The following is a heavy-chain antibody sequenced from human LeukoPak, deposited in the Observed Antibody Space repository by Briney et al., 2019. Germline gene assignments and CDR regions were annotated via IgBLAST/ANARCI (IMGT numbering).Heavy chain of an antibody. CDR2: ISGSGGST. D-gene: IGHD4/OR15-4a*01. J-gene: IGHJ4*02. Sequence: GGSLRLSCAASRFTFSSYAMSWVRQAPGKGLEWVSAISGSGGSTYYADSVRGRFTISRDNSKNTLYLQMNSLRVEDTAVYFCARDPGAFPYFFDCWGQGTLVTVSS. V-gene: IGHV3-23*01. CDR3: ARDPGAFPYFFDC. CDR1: RFTFSSYA.